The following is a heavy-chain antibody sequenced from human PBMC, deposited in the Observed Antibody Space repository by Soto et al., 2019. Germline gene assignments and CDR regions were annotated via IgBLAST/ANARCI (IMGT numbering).Heavy chain of an antibody. V-gene: IGHV3-21*01. Sequence: PGGSLRLSCAASGFTFSSYSMNWVRQAPGKGLEWVSSISSSSSYIYYADSVKGRFTISRDNAKNSVSLQMDSLRAEDAAVYYCAREETAWPLAYGLDVWGQGTTVTVSS. J-gene: IGHJ6*02. CDR3: AREETAWPLAYGLDV. CDR1: GFTFSSYS. D-gene: IGHD2-21*02. CDR2: ISSSSSYI.